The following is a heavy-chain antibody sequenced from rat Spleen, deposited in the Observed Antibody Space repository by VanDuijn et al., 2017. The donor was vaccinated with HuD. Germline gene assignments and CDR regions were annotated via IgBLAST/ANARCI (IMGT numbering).Heavy chain of an antibody. CDR2: IWGDGST. CDR1: GFSLTSYG. V-gene: IGHV2-13*01. Sequence: QVQLKESGPGLVQPSQTLSLTCTVSGFSLTSYGVSWVRQPPGKGLEWMGGIWGDGSTNYNSALKSRLSISRDTSKSQVFLKMNSLQTDDTVIYFCARSYGGYTSNWFPYWGQGTLVTVSS. CDR3: ARSYGGYTSNWFPY. D-gene: IGHD1-11*01. J-gene: IGHJ3*01.